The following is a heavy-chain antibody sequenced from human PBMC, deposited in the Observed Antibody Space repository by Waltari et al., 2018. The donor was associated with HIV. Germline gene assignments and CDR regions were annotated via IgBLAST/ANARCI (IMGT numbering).Heavy chain of an antibody. V-gene: IGHV1-2*02. CDR2: INPNSGGT. Sequence: QVQLVQSGAEVKKPGASVKVSCKASGYTFPGYSLRWVRQAPGQGLEWMGWINPNSGGTKYAQKFQARVTMTRDTSISTAYMELNSLRSDDTAVYYCARDVAPGGGSSGFDYWGQGALVTVSS. D-gene: IGHD1-26*01. CDR1: GYTFPGYS. CDR3: ARDVAPGGGSSGFDY. J-gene: IGHJ4*02.